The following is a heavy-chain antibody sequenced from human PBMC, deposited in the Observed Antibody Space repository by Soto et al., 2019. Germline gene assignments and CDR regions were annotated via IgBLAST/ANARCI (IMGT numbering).Heavy chain of an antibody. J-gene: IGHJ5*02. V-gene: IGHV1-8*01. D-gene: IGHD3-9*01. CDR1: GYTFIGYD. CDR2: MNPNSGNT. CDR3: AGGPNDILSA. Sequence: QVQLVQSGAEVKKPGASVKVSCKASGYTFIGYDINWVRQATGQGLEWMGWMNPNSGNTVYTQNFQGRVTMTRNTAILTAYMDLNSLRSDDTVVYYCAGGPNDILSAWGPGTLVTVSS.